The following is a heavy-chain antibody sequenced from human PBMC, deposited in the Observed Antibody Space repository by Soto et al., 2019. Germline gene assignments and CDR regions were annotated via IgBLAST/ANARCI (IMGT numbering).Heavy chain of an antibody. J-gene: IGHJ5*02. CDR3: ARDRNQLQPNWFDP. D-gene: IGHD1-1*01. Sequence: ASVKVSCKASGGTFSSYAISWVRQAPGQRLEWMGWINAGSGNTKYSQKFQGRVTITRDTSASTAYMELSSLRSEDTAVYYRARDRNQLQPNWFDPWGQGTLVTVSS. V-gene: IGHV1-3*01. CDR1: GGTFSSYA. CDR2: INAGSGNT.